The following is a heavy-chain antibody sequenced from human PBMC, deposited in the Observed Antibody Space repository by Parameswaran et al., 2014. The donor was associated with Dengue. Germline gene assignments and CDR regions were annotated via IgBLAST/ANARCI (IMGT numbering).Heavy chain of an antibody. V-gene: IGHV4-39*01. J-gene: IGHJ4*02. D-gene: IGHD5-12*01. Sequence: VRQAPGKGLEWIGSIYYSGSTYYNPSLKSRVTISVDTSKNQFSLKLSSVTAADTAVYYCASTSGYDAAFDYWGQGTLVTVSS. CDR2: IYYSGST. CDR3: ASTSGYDAAFDY.